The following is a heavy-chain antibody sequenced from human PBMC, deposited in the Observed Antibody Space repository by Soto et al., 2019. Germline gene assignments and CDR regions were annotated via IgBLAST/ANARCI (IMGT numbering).Heavy chain of an antibody. V-gene: IGHV3-21*01. J-gene: IGHJ4*02. CDR1: GFTFSSSS. D-gene: IGHD4-17*01. CDR2: ISSSSSYI. Sequence: EVQLVESGGGLVKPGGSLRLSCAASGFTFSSSSMDWVRQAPGKGLEWVSSISSSSSYIYYADSVKGRFTISRDNDKTSLYLQMNSLRAEDTAVYYCSRSRQAMVDYDFDYWGQGTLVTVSS. CDR3: SRSRQAMVDYDFDY.